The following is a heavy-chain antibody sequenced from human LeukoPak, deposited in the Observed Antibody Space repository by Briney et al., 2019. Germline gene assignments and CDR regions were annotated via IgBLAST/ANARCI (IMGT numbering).Heavy chain of an antibody. D-gene: IGHD4-11*01. V-gene: IGHV3-21*01. CDR2: FSSKRGSI. Sequence: PGGSLRLSCAASGFNFSNYSMNWVRQAPGKGLEWVSSFSSKRGSIYYADSVKGRFTISRDNAKDSLYLQMTDLRAEDTALYYCTRGSNCDYWGQGTLVTVSS. J-gene: IGHJ4*02. CDR3: TRGSNCDY. CDR1: GFNFSNYS.